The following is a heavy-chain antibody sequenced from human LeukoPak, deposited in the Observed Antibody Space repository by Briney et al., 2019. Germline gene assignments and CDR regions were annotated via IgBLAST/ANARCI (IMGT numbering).Heavy chain of an antibody. CDR2: INPNSGGT. CDR1: GYTFTGYY. V-gene: IGHV1-2*04. J-gene: IGHJ4*02. Sequence: ASVKVSCKASGYTFTGYYMHWVRQAPGQGLEWMGWINPNSGGTNYAQKFQGWVTMTRDTSISTAYMELSRLRSDDTAVYYCAREGSTVTTSGDYWGQGTLVTVSS. D-gene: IGHD4-11*01. CDR3: AREGSTVTTSGDY.